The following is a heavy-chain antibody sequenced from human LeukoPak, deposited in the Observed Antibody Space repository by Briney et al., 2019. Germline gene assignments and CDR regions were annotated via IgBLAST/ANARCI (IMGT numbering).Heavy chain of an antibody. V-gene: IGHV4-59*01. Sequence: SETLSLTCTVSGGSISSYYWSWIRQPPGKGLEWIGYIYYSGSTNYNPSLKSRVTISVDTSKNQFSLKLSSVTAADTAIYYCARDRSGGYNWLDPWGQGTLVTVSS. CDR2: IYYSGST. J-gene: IGHJ5*02. CDR3: ARDRSGGYNWLDP. CDR1: GGSISSYY. D-gene: IGHD2-15*01.